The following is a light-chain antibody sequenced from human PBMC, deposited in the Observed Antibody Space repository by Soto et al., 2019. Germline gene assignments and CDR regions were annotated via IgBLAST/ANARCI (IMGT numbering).Light chain of an antibody. CDR3: QQYYSYPWT. J-gene: IGKJ1*01. CDR1: QGINNY. Sequence: AIRMTQSPSSLSASTGDRVTITCRASQGINNYLVWYQQKPGKAPRVLIHAASTLQGGVSSRFSGSGSGTDFTLSISSLHSEDFATYYCQQYYSYPWTFGQGTKV. V-gene: IGKV1-8*01. CDR2: AAS.